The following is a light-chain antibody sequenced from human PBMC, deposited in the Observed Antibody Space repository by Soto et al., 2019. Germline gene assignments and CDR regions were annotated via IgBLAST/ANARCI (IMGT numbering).Light chain of an antibody. CDR3: QQCNNWPPIT. V-gene: IGKV3-11*01. CDR2: DVS. Sequence: EIVLTQSPVTLSLSPGERATLSCRASQGVGNCLAWYQQRPGQAPRLLIYDVSRRAPAIPPRFSGSGSGTDFTLTISSREPEDFGVYYCQQCNNWPPITFGQGTRLETK. CDR1: QGVGNC. J-gene: IGKJ5*01.